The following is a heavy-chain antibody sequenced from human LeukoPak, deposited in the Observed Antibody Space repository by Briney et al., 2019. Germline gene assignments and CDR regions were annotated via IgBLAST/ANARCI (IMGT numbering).Heavy chain of an antibody. CDR2: INLDGSDK. CDR1: GFTFNNYW. J-gene: IGHJ4*02. Sequence: GGSLRLSCAASGFTFNNYWMTWVRQAPGRGLEWVGNINLDGSDKYYGDSVKGRFTISRDNAKNSLYLQMNSLRAEDTAVYYCARDTRYFDYWGQGNMVTVSS. V-gene: IGHV3-7*01. CDR3: ARDTRYFDY.